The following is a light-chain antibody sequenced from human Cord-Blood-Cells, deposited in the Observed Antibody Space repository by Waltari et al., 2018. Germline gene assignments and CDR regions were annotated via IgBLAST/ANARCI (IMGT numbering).Light chain of an antibody. V-gene: IGKV2-28*01. CDR2: LGS. CDR1: QSFLHSNGYNN. Sequence: DIVLTQSPLSLPVTPGEPASISCRSSQSFLHSNGYNNLVWYLQKPGQSPQLLIYLGSNRASGVPDRFSGSGSGTDFTLKISRVEAEDVGVYYCMQSLQTPITFGQGTRLEIK. CDR3: MQSLQTPIT. J-gene: IGKJ5*01.